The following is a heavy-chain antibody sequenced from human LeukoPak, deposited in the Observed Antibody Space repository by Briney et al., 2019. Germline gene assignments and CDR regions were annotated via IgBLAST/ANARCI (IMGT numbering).Heavy chain of an antibody. CDR2: IIPILGIA. J-gene: IGHJ4*02. V-gene: IGHV1-69*04. CDR3: ARDYSDRWSYMAFDY. D-gene: IGHD1-26*01. Sequence: SVKVSCKASGGTFSSYAISWVRQAPGQGLEWMGRIIPILGIANYAQKFQGRVTITADKSTSTAYMELSSLRSEDTAVYYCARDYSDRWSYMAFDYWGQGTLVTVSS. CDR1: GGTFSSYA.